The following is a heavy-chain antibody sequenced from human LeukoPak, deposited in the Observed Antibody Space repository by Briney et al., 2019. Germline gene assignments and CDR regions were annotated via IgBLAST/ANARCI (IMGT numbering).Heavy chain of an antibody. V-gene: IGHV3-23*01. D-gene: IGHD6-6*01. CDR3: ARDITARPRWFDP. CDR2: INAGGGIT. CDR1: RFSFSNYA. J-gene: IGHJ5*02. Sequence: GGSLRLSCEGSRFSFSNYAMSWVRQAPGKGLDWISAINAGGGITYYADSVKGRFTISRDNSKNTLYLQMDSLRVEDSAVYYCARDITARPRWFDPWGQGTLVTVSS.